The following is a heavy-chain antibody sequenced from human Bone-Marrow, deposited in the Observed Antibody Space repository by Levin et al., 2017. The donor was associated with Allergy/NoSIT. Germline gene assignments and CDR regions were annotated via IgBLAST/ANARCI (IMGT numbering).Heavy chain of an antibody. Sequence: PSETLSLTCTVSGGSISSSSYYWGWIRQPPGKGLEWIGSIYYSGSTYYNPSLKSRVTISVDTSKNQFSLKLSSVTAADTAVYYCARDRTLGQYYYDSSGRDAFDIWGQGTMVTVSS. D-gene: IGHD3-22*01. CDR2: IYYSGST. CDR1: GGSISSSSYY. CDR3: ARDRTLGQYYYDSSGRDAFDI. V-gene: IGHV4-39*07. J-gene: IGHJ3*02.